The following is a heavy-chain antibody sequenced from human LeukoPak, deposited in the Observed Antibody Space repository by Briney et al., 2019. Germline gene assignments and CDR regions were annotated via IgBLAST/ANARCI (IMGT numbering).Heavy chain of an antibody. D-gene: IGHD3-9*01. V-gene: IGHV3-23*01. CDR1: GFTFSSYA. CDR2: ISGSGGST. J-gene: IGHJ4*02. CDR3: ASNRAAHYDITDY. Sequence: PGGSLRLSCAASGFTFSSYAMSWVRQAPGKGLEWVSAISGSGGSTYYADSVKGRFTISRDNSKNTLYLQMNSLRAEDTAVYYCASNRAAHYDITDYWGQGTLVTVSS.